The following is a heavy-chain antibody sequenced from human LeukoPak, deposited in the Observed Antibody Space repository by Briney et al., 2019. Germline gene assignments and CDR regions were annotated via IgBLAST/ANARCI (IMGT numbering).Heavy chain of an antibody. V-gene: IGHV3-74*01. D-gene: IGHD4-17*01. J-gene: IGHJ4*02. CDR2: INGDGSST. Sequence: QPGGSLRLSCAASGFTFSTYWMYWVRQAPGKGLVWVSRINGDGSSTSYADSVKGRFTISRDNAKNTLYLQMNSLRAEDTAVYYCAKGGRPTVDYWGQGTLITVSS. CDR1: GFTFSTYW. CDR3: AKGGRPTVDY.